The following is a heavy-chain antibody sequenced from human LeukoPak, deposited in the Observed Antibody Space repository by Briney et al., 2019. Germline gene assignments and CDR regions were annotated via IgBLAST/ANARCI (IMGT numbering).Heavy chain of an antibody. CDR1: GYTFTGYY. CDR3: ARDRYRDNWFDP. D-gene: IGHD5-18*01. Sequence: GASVKVSCKASGYTFTGYYLHWVRQAPGQGLEWMGWINPDSGGTNYAQKFQGRVTMTRDTSISTAYMELSRLRSDDTAVYYCARDRYRDNWFDPWGQGTLVTVSS. J-gene: IGHJ5*02. CDR2: INPDSGGT. V-gene: IGHV1-2*02.